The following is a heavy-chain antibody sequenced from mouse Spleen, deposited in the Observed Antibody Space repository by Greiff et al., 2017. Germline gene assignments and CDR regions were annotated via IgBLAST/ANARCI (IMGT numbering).Heavy chain of an antibody. CDR3: ARDGKGAMDY. CDR1: GFTFSDYY. J-gene: IGHJ4*01. D-gene: IGHD2-1*01. CDR2: ISDGGNYT. Sequence: EVKLVESGGGLVKPGGSLKLSCAASGFTFSDYYMYWVRQTPEKRLEWVATISDGGNYTFYPDSVKGRFTISRDNAKNNRYLQMSMLKSEDTAMYYCARDGKGAMDYWGQGTSVTVSS. V-gene: IGHV5-4*02.